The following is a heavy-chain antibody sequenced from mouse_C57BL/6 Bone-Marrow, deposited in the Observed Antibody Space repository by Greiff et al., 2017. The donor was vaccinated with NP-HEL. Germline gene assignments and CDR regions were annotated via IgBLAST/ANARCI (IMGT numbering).Heavy chain of an antibody. D-gene: IGHD1-1*01. CDR1: GYAFSSSW. Sequence: QVQLQQSGPELVKPGASVKISCKASGYAFSSSWMNWVKQRPGKGLEWIGRVYPGDGDTNYNGKFKGKATLTADKSSSTSYMQRSSLTSEDSSVYFCARRNYGSTPLDYWGQGTSVTVSS. CDR3: ARRNYGSTPLDY. J-gene: IGHJ4*01. CDR2: VYPGDGDT. V-gene: IGHV1-82*01.